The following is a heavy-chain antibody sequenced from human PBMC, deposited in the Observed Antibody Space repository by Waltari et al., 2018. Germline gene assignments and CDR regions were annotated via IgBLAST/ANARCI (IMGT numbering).Heavy chain of an antibody. Sequence: EVQLVQSGGGLVQPGRSLRLSCAASGFPFDDYAMHWVRQAPGKGLEWVSGITWNSGSTGYADSVKGRFTISRDNAKNSLYLQMNSLRPEDTALYFCAKDTRLGESSLYGWYFDHWGQGTLVTVSS. CDR1: GFPFDDYA. J-gene: IGHJ4*02. CDR2: ITWNSGST. V-gene: IGHV3-9*01. CDR3: AKDTRLGESSLYGWYFDH. D-gene: IGHD3-16*02.